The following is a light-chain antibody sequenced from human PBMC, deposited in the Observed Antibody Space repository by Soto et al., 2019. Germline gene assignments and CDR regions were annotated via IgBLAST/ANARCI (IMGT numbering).Light chain of an antibody. CDR3: SSYAGNSRYV. CDR2: SNN. V-gene: IGLV1-44*01. CDR1: SSNIGSNT. J-gene: IGLJ1*01. Sequence: QSVLTQPPSASGTPGQRVTISCSGSSSNIGSNTVNWYQQLPGTAPKLLIYSNNQRPSGVPDRFSGSKYGNTASLTVSGLQAEDEADYYCSSYAGNSRYVFGTGTRSPS.